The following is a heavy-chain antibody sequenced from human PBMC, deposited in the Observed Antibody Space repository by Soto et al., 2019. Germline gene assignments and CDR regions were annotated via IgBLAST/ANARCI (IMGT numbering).Heavy chain of an antibody. V-gene: IGHV3-49*03. CDR2: IRSKAYGGTT. Sequence: GGSLRLSCTASGFTFGDYAMSWFRQAPGKGLEWVGFIRSKAYGGTTEYAASVKGRFTISRDDSKSIAYLQMNSLKTEDTAVYYCTRGTVYFDWLFYPNWGQGTLVTVSS. CDR3: TRGTVYFDWLFYPN. J-gene: IGHJ4*02. CDR1: GFTFGDYA. D-gene: IGHD3-9*01.